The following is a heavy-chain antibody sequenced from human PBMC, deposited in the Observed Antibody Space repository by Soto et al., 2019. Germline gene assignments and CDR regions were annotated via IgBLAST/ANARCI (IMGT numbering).Heavy chain of an antibody. J-gene: IGHJ4*02. V-gene: IGHV4-34*01. CDR1: GGSFSGYY. CDR2: INHSGST. D-gene: IGHD3-9*01. Sequence: PSETLSLTCAVYGGSFSGYYWSWIRQPPGKGLEWIGEINHSGSTNYNPSLKSRVTISVDTSKNQFSLKLSSVTAADTAVYYCASPLLRYFDWLTAYWGQGTLVT. CDR3: ASPLLRYFDWLTAY.